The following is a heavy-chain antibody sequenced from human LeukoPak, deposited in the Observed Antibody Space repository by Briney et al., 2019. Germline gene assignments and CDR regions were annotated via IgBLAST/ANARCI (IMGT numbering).Heavy chain of an antibody. CDR2: ISSSSSYI. Sequence: GGSLRLPCAASGFTFSSYSMNWVRQAPGKGLEWVSSISSSSSYIYYADSVKGRFTISRDNAKNSLYLQMNSLRAEDTAVYYCARDRSKEWLLCGRWFDPWGQGTLVTVSS. J-gene: IGHJ5*02. D-gene: IGHD3-3*01. CDR3: ARDRSKEWLLCGRWFDP. V-gene: IGHV3-21*01. CDR1: GFTFSSYS.